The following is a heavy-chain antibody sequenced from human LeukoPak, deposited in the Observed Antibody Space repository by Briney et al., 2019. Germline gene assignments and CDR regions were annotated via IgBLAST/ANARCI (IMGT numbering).Heavy chain of an antibody. D-gene: IGHD3-10*01. J-gene: IGHJ6*03. Sequence: ASVTVSCKASGYTFTSYYMHWVRQAPGQGLEWMGIINPSGGSTSYAQKFQGRVTMTRDMSTSTVYMELSSLRSEDTAVYYCARVVTMVRGMDYYMDVWGKGTTITVSS. CDR3: ARVVTMVRGMDYYMDV. CDR2: INPSGGST. V-gene: IGHV1-46*01. CDR1: GYTFTSYY.